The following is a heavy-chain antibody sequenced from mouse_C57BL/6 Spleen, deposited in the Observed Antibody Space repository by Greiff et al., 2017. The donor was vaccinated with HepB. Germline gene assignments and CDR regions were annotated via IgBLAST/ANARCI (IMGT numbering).Heavy chain of an antibody. CDR1: GFTFSDYG. J-gene: IGHJ1*03. CDR3: ARPGYYGSRGYFDV. Sequence: EVQLQQSGGGLVKPGGSLKLSCAASGFTFSDYGMHWVRQAPEKGLEWVAYISSGSSTIYYADTVKGRFTISRDNAKNTLFLQMTSLRSEDTAMYYCARPGYYGSRGYFDVWGTGTTVTVSS. D-gene: IGHD1-1*01. CDR2: ISSGSSTI. V-gene: IGHV5-17*01.